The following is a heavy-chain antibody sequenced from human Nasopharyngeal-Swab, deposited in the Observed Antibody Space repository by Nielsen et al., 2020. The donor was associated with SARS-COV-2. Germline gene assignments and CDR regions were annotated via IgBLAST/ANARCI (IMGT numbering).Heavy chain of an antibody. J-gene: IGHJ6*03. CDR1: GFTFSSYA. V-gene: IGHV3-30-3*01. D-gene: IGHD5-12*01. Sequence: GGSLRLSCAASGFTFSSYAMHWVRQAPGKGLEWVAVISYDGSNKYYADSVKGRFTISRDNSKNTLYLQMNSLRAEDTAVYYCAKDGRVDIVATGYYYYYYMDVWGKGTTVTASS. CDR3: AKDGRVDIVATGYYYYYYMDV. CDR2: ISYDGSNK.